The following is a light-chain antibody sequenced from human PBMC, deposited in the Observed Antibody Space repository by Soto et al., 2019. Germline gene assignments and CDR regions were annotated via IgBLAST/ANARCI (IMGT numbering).Light chain of an antibody. Sequence: EIVLTQSPATLSLSPGERATLSCRASQSVSSYLAWYQQKPGQAPRLLIYGASNRATGIPARFSGSGSGTDFTLTISSLEPEDFAVYYCQQRSSWPLTFGQGTKVEIK. V-gene: IGKV3-11*01. J-gene: IGKJ1*01. CDR1: QSVSSY. CDR2: GAS. CDR3: QQRSSWPLT.